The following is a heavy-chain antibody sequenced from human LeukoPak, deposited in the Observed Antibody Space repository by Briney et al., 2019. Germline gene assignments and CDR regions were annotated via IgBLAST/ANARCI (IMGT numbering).Heavy chain of an antibody. D-gene: IGHD3-22*01. Sequence: GASVKVSCKTSGFTFTTYYIHWARQAPGQGLEWMGMINPSGGTAGYAQKFQGGLTMTRDTSTSTVYMDLSSLRSEDTAVYYCARRGYHYDSGDHYYWFDPWGQGTLVTVSS. CDR3: ARRGYHYDSGDHYYWFDP. J-gene: IGHJ5*02. CDR2: INPSGGTA. V-gene: IGHV1-46*01. CDR1: GFTFTTYY.